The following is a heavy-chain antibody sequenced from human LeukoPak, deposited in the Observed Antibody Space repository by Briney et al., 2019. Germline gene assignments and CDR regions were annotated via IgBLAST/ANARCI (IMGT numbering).Heavy chain of an antibody. D-gene: IGHD1-26*01. V-gene: IGHV3-7*01. CDR2: IKQDGSEK. CDR1: GFTFSSYG. J-gene: IGHJ6*03. CDR3: ARVIVGANYYYYYMDV. Sequence: GGSLRLSCAASGFTFSSYGMHWVRQAPGKGLEWVANIKQDGSEKYYVDSVKGRFTISRDNAKNSLYLQMNSLRAEDTAVYYCARVIVGANYYYYYMDVWGKGTTVTISS.